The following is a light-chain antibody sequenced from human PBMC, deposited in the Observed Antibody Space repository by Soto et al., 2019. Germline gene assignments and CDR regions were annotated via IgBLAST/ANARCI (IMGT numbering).Light chain of an antibody. V-gene: IGKV1-39*01. J-gene: IGKJ4*01. Sequence: DIQMTQSPCYLSASVGERAIITCRASETISRYLNWYQSKTGKAPRLLISAASSLQSGVPSRFSSSYSGTDFTLNISSLQPEDLATYFCQQSYSNPLTFGEGTKVDIK. CDR2: AAS. CDR3: QQSYSNPLT. CDR1: ETISRY.